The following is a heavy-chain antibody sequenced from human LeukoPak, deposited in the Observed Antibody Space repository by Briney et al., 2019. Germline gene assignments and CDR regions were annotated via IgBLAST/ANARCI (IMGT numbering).Heavy chain of an antibody. CDR2: IYYSGST. CDR3: ARASGWSHHFEF. Sequence: SETLSLTCTVSGGSISSYYWSWIRQPPGKGLEWIGYIYYSGSTNYNPSLKSRVTISVDTSKNQFSLKLSSVTAADTAVYYCARASGWSHHFEFWGQGTLVTVPS. D-gene: IGHD6-19*01. V-gene: IGHV4-59*01. J-gene: IGHJ4*02. CDR1: GGSISSYY.